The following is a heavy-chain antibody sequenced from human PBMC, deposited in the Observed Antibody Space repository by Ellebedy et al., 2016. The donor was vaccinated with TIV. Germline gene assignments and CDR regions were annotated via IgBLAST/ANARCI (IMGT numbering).Heavy chain of an antibody. Sequence: GGSLRLSXAASGFTFSNAWMNWVRQAPGKGLEWVGRIKSKTDGGTTDYAAPVKGRFTISRDDSKNTLYLQMNSLKTEDTAVYYCTPMLPRGYDFWSGYNYYYGMDVWGQGTTVTVSS. CDR1: GFTFSNAW. J-gene: IGHJ6*02. V-gene: IGHV3-15*07. D-gene: IGHD3-3*01. CDR2: IKSKTDGGTT. CDR3: TPMLPRGYDFWSGYNYYYGMDV.